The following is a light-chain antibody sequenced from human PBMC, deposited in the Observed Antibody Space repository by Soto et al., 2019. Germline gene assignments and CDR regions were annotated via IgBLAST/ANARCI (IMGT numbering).Light chain of an antibody. V-gene: IGLV1-40*01. CDR3: QSYDSSLGGWV. CDR1: SSNIGAGYD. CDR2: GNS. J-gene: IGLJ3*02. Sequence: QPVLTQPPSVSGAPGQRVTISCTGSSSNIGAGYDVHWYQHLPGTAPKVLIHGNSNRPSGVPDRFSGSKPGTSASLAITGLQAEDEADYYCQSYDSSLGGWVFGGGTQLTVL.